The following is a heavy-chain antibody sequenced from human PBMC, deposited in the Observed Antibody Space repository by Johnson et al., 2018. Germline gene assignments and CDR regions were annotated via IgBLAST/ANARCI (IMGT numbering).Heavy chain of an antibody. D-gene: IGHD6-19*01. CDR2: IRSKAYGGTT. V-gene: IGHV3-49*03. Sequence: EVPLLESGGGLVQPGRSLRLSCTASGFTFGDYSMSWFRQAPGKGLEWVGFIRSKAYGGTTEYAASVKGRFTISRDDSKSIAYLQMNSLKTEDTAVYYCTRAHRSGRHGSLAEYFQHWGQGTLVTVSS. CDR1: GFTFGDYS. CDR3: TRAHRSGRHGSLAEYFQH. J-gene: IGHJ1*01.